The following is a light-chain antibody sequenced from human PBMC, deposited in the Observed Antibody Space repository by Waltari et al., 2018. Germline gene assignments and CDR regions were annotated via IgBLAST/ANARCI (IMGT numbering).Light chain of an antibody. CDR3: CSYAGSRTYV. Sequence: QSALTQPASVSGSPGQSITISCTGTSSDVGNFNLVSWYQQHPGKVPKPILYEVSKRPSGVSNHFSGSQSGNTASLTIAGLRAEDEADYYCCSYAGSRTYVFGTGTKVTVL. J-gene: IGLJ1*01. CDR2: EVS. V-gene: IGLV2-23*02. CDR1: SSDVGNFNL.